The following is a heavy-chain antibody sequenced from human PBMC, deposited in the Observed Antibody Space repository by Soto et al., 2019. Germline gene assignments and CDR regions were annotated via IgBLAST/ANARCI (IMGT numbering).Heavy chain of an antibody. V-gene: IGHV3-15*07. D-gene: IGHD3-3*01. CDR1: GFTFSNAW. Sequence: EVQLVESGGGLVKPGGSLRLSCAASGFTFSNAWMNWVRQAPGKGLEWVGRIKSKTDGGTTDYAAPVKGRFTISRDDSKNTLYLQMNSLKTEDTAVYYCTLSHDFWSGYLYYYYGMDVWGQGTTVTVSS. CDR2: IKSKTDGGTT. CDR3: TLSHDFWSGYLYYYYGMDV. J-gene: IGHJ6*02.